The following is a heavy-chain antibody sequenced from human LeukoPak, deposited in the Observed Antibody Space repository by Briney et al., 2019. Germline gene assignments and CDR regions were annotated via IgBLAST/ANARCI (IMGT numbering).Heavy chain of an antibody. J-gene: IGHJ5*02. D-gene: IGHD1-1*01. CDR2: ISYDVSNK. CDR1: GFSFSSFG. Sequence: AGSLRLAWAVSGFSFSSFGIHWVRHPQATGLEWESVISYDVSNKYYTNSVQGRFTISQDNSKNTMCLQMNSPRAEDTAGYYCARGIGYWNDPGWFVPWGQGALVTVSS. V-gene: IGHV3-30*04. CDR3: ARGIGYWNDPGWFVP.